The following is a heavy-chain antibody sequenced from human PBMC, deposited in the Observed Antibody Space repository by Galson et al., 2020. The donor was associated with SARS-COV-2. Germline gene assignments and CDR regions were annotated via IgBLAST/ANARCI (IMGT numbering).Heavy chain of an antibody. CDR2: ISAYNGNT. CDR1: GYTFTSYG. CDR3: ARAHRALDIVVVVAGLYNWFDP. J-gene: IGHJ5*02. D-gene: IGHD2-15*01. Sequence: ASVKVSCKASGYTFTSYGISWVRQAPGQGLEWMGWISAYNGNTNYAQKLQGRVTMTTDTSTSTAYMELRSLRSDDTAMYYCARAHRALDIVVVVAGLYNWFDPWGQGTLVTVSS. V-gene: IGHV1-18*01.